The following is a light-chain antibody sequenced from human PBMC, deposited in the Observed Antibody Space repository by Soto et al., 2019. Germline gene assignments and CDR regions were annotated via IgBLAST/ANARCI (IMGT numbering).Light chain of an antibody. V-gene: IGKV3-15*01. J-gene: IGKJ4*01. CDR1: QSVSSN. CDR3: QQYNNWPLT. CDR2: GAS. Sequence: EIVMSQSPATLSVSKGERATLSCRASQSVSSNLAWYQQKPGQAPRLLIYGASTRATGFPARFSGSGSGTEFTLTISSLQSEDFAVYYCQQYNNWPLTFGGGTKVDI.